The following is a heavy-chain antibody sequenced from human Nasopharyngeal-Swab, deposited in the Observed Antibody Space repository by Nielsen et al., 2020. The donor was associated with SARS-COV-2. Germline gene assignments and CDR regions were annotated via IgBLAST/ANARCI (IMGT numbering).Heavy chain of an antibody. V-gene: IGHV4-61*02. Sequence: SETLSLTCTVSGGSISSGSYYWSWIRQPAGKGLEWIGRIYTSGSTNYNPSLKSRVTISVDTSKNQFSLKLSSVTAADTAVYYCARGLSGWSRVPGRYDYWDQGTLVTVSS. CDR1: GGSISSGSYY. CDR3: ARGLSGWSRVPGRYDY. J-gene: IGHJ4*02. CDR2: IYTSGST. D-gene: IGHD6-19*01.